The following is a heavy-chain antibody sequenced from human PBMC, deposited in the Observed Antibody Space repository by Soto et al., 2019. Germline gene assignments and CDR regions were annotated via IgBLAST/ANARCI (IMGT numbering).Heavy chain of an antibody. V-gene: IGHV1-46*03. J-gene: IGHJ5*02. D-gene: IGHD5-18*01. CDR2: INPSGGST. CDR1: GYTFTSYY. Sequence: QVQLVQSGAEVKKPGASVKVSCKASGYTFTSYYMHWVRQAPVQGLEWMGIINPSGGSTSYAQKFQGRVTMTRDTSTSTVYMELSSLRSEDTAVYYCARVYPSDTRYGYVGNNWFDPWGQGTLVTVSS. CDR3: ARVYPSDTRYGYVGNNWFDP.